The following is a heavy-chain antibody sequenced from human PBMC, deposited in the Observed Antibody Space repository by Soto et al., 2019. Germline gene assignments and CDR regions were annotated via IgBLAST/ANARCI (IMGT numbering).Heavy chain of an antibody. CDR2: IYPGDSDT. J-gene: IGHJ6*02. Sequence: PGESLKISCKGSGYSFTSYWIGWVRQMPGKGLEWMGIIYPGDSDTRYSPSFQGQVTISADKSISTAYLQWSSLKASDTAMYYCASSTTVTTSALGGYHGMDVWGQGTTVTVSS. V-gene: IGHV5-51*01. CDR1: GYSFTSYW. CDR3: ASSTTVTTSALGGYHGMDV. D-gene: IGHD4-17*01.